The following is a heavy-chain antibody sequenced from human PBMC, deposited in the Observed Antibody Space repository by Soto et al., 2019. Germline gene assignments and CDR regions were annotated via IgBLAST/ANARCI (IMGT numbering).Heavy chain of an antibody. V-gene: IGHV1-3*01. CDR3: ARDLSSGWFYNWFAP. CDR2: INAGNGNT. J-gene: IGHJ5*02. D-gene: IGHD6-19*01. CDR1: GYTFTSYA. Sequence: QVQLVQSGAEVKKPGASVKVSCKASGYTFTSYAMHWVRQAPGQRLEWMGWINAGNGNTKYSQKFQGRVTITRDTSASTAYMELSSLRSEDTAVYYCARDLSSGWFYNWFAPWGQGTLVTVSS.